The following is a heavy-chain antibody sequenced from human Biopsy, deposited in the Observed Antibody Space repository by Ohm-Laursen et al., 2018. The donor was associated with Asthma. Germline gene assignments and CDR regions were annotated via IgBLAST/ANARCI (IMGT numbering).Heavy chain of an antibody. V-gene: IGHV3-30-3*01. Sequence: SLRLSCTASGFSFSSYWMSWVRQAPGKGLEWVAVISYDGSSIYYADSVKGRFTISRDNSKNTLSLQMNSLTAGDTAVYYCAREGVAGTHIEDWGQGTLVTVSS. J-gene: IGHJ4*02. D-gene: IGHD6-19*01. CDR1: GFSFSSYW. CDR3: AREGVAGTHIED. CDR2: ISYDGSSI.